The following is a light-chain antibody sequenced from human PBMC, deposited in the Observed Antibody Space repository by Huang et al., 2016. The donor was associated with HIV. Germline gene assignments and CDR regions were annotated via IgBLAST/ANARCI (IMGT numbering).Light chain of an antibody. Sequence: DIVMTQSPLSLPVTPGEPASISCRSSQRLLHLNGYNYLDWYLQKPGQSPQLLIYLGSNRASGVPDRFSGSGSGTDFTLKISRVEAEDVGVYYCMQALQTTWTFGQGTKVEIK. V-gene: IGKV2-28*01. CDR2: LGS. CDR1: QRLLHLNGYNY. J-gene: IGKJ1*01. CDR3: MQALQTTWT.